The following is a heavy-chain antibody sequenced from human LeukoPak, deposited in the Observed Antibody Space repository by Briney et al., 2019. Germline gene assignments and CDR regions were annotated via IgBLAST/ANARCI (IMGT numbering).Heavy chain of an antibody. CDR2: TYYRSKWYN. V-gene: IGHV6-1*01. D-gene: IGHD2-2*01. Sequence: SQTLLLTCAISGDSVSSNSAAWNWIRQSPSRGLEWLGRTYYRSKWYNDYAVSVKSRITINPDTSKNQFSLQLNSVTPEDTAVYYCARKEDSSTTRSLDYWGQGTLVTVSS. J-gene: IGHJ4*02. CDR1: GDSVSSNSAA. CDR3: ARKEDSSTTRSLDY.